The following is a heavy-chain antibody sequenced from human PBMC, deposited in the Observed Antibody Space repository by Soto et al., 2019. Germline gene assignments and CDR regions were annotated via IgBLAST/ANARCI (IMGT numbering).Heavy chain of an antibody. V-gene: IGHV4-59*01. J-gene: IGHJ5*02. D-gene: IGHD3-16*02. CDR2: IYYSGST. CDR3: ARGLFYPRSNWFDP. CDR1: GGSISSYY. Sequence: KPSETLSLTCTVSGGSISSYYWSWIRQPPGKGLEWIGYIYYSGSTNYNPSLKSRVTISVDTSKNQFSLKLSSVTAADTAVYYCARGLFYPRSNWFDPWGQGTLVTVSS.